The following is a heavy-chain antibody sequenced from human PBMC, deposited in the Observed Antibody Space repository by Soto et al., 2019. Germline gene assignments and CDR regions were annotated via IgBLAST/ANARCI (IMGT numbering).Heavy chain of an antibody. J-gene: IGHJ5*02. CDR3: ARGTSTSTYNWFDP. CDR2: ISYDGSSK. V-gene: IGHV3-30-3*01. CDR1: GFTFSSYS. Sequence: PGESLKISCAASGFTFSSYSMHWVRQAPGKGLEWVALISYDGSSKYYADSVKGRFTISRDNSKNTLYLQINSLRAEDTAVYYCARGTSTSTYNWFDPWGQGTLVTVYS. D-gene: IGHD2-2*01.